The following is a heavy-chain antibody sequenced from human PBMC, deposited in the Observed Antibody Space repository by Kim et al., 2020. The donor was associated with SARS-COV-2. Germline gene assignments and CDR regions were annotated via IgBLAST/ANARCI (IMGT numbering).Heavy chain of an antibody. Sequence: FQGRVTMTRNTSINTAYMELSSLRSEDTAVYYCARGISSSWYLAVEFDYWGQGTLVTVSS. CDR3: ARGISSSWYLAVEFDY. J-gene: IGHJ4*02. V-gene: IGHV1-8*01. D-gene: IGHD6-13*01.